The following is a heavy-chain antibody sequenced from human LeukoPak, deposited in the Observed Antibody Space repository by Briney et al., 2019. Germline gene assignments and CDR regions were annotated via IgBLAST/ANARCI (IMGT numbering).Heavy chain of an antibody. CDR3: ATDLAMARGVIGGDY. V-gene: IGHV1-18*01. CDR1: GYTCTSCG. J-gene: IGHJ4*02. CDR2: RSAYNGNT. Sequence: ASVKVSFKASGYTCTSCGISWVRQGPGQGLEWMGWRSAYNGNTNYAQKLQGRGTMTTYTSPSTAYLTLRSLTSDDRAGYYGATDLAMARGVIGGDYWGQGTLVTVSS. D-gene: IGHD3-10*01.